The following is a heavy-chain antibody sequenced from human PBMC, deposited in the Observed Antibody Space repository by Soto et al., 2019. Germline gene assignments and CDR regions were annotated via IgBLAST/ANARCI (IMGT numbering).Heavy chain of an antibody. CDR2: ISYDGSNK. CDR3: AKDESRGYYDSSGYSAY. CDR1: GFTFSSYG. Sequence: PGGSLRLSCAASGFTFSSYGMHWVRQAPGKGLEWVAVISYDGSNKYYADSVKGRFTISRDNSKNTLYLQMNSLRAEDTAVYYCAKDESRGYYDSSGYSAYWGQGTLVTVSS. D-gene: IGHD3-22*01. V-gene: IGHV3-30*18. J-gene: IGHJ4*02.